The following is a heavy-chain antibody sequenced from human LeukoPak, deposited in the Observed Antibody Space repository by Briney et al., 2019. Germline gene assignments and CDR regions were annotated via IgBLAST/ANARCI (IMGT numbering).Heavy chain of an antibody. D-gene: IGHD3-10*01. CDR1: GGTFSSYA. CDR2: IIPILGIA. V-gene: IGHV1-69*04. J-gene: IGHJ4*02. CDR3: ARDRSITMVRGAKVDY. Sequence: SVKVSCKASGGTFSSYAISWVRQAPGQGLEWMGRIIPILGIANYAQKFQGRVTITADKSTSTAYMELSSLRSEDTAVYYCARDRSITMVRGAKVDYWGQGTLVTVSS.